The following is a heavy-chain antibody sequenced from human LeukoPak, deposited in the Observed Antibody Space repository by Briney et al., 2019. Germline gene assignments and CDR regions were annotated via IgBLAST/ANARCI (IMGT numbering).Heavy chain of an antibody. Sequence: GASVTVSCTASVYTFTSYGISWVRQAPGQGLEWMGWISAYNGNTNYAQKLQGRVTMTTDTSTSTAYMELRSLRSDDTAVYYCARDRGPYDSSGYPSFDYWGQGTLVTASS. CDR1: VYTFTSYG. J-gene: IGHJ4*02. CDR2: ISAYNGNT. CDR3: ARDRGPYDSSGYPSFDY. V-gene: IGHV1-18*01. D-gene: IGHD3-22*01.